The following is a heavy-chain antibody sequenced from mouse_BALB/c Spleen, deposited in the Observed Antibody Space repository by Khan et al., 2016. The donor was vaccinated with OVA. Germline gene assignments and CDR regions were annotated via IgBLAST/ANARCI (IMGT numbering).Heavy chain of an antibody. D-gene: IGHD2-10*01. CDR2: INPSTGYT. CDR3: ATYYGNYYFDY. J-gene: IGHJ2*01. CDR1: GYTFTSYW. Sequence: VELVESGAELAKPGASVKMSCKASGYTFTSYWMHWVKQRPGQGLEWIGYINPSTGYTEYNQKFKDKATLTADKSSSTAYMQLSSLTSEDSAVYYCATYYGNYYFDYWGQGTTLTVSS. V-gene: IGHV1-7*01.